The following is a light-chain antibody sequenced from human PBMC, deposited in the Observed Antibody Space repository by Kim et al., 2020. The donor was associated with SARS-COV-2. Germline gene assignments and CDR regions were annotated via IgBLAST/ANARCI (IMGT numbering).Light chain of an antibody. Sequence: EIVLTQSPGTLSLSPGERVTLSCRASQSVSHNYLAWYQQKPGQAPRLLVYGAFTRAAGITDSFSGGGSGTDFTLTISRLEPEDSAVYYCQQYGGSPLYTFGQGTKLEI. V-gene: IGKV3-20*01. CDR1: QSVSHNY. J-gene: IGKJ2*01. CDR2: GAF. CDR3: QQYGGSPLYT.